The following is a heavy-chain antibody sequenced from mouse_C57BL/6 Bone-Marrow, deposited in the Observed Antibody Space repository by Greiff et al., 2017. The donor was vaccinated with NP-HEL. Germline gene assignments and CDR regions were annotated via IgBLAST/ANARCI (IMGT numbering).Heavy chain of an antibody. CDR3: ARWGGRLLPFYAMDY. V-gene: IGHV1-63*01. CDR1: GYTFTNYW. J-gene: IGHJ4*01. CDR2: IYPGGGYT. D-gene: IGHD2-3*01. Sequence: VQLQESGAELVRPGTSVKMSCKASGYTFTNYWIGWAKQRPGHGLEWIGDIYPGGGYTNYNEKFKGKATLTADKSSSTAYMQFSSLTSEDSAIYYCARWGGRLLPFYAMDYWGQGTSVTVSS.